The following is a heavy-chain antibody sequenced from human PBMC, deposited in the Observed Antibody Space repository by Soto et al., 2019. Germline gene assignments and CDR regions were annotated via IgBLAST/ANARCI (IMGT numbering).Heavy chain of an antibody. CDR3: TKDRHPNDNFCNGYYDS. CDR1: GFTFDDYT. D-gene: IGHD3-3*01. V-gene: IGHV3-43*01. CDR2: ISWEGGST. Sequence: GGSLRLSCAASGFTFDDYTMHWVRLAPGKGLEWVSLISWEGGSTYYADSVKGRFTISRDNSKNSLYLQMNSLRTEDTALYYCTKDRHPNDNFCNGYYDSWGQGTPVTVSS. J-gene: IGHJ5*01.